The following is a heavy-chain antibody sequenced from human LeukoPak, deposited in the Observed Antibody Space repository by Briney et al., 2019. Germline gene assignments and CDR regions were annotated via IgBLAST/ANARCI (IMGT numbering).Heavy chain of an antibody. CDR1: GYTFTSLD. V-gene: IGHV1-8*01. CDR3: ARGIAGGVDH. D-gene: IGHD3-16*01. Sequence: ASVKVSCKASGYTFTSLDINWVRQAAGQGPEWMAWMNPDGLHMGFAQKFQDRLTLTRDTSINIAYMELSSLKSEDTAIYYCARGIAGGVDHWGQGTLVTVSA. J-gene: IGHJ4*02. CDR2: MNPDGLHM.